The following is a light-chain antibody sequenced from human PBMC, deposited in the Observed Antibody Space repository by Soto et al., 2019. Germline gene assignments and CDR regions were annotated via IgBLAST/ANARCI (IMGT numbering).Light chain of an antibody. CDR2: SDT. Sequence: QSVLTQPPSASGTPGQRVTMSCPGSSSNIGSNTVSWYQHLPGTAPQLLIYSDTQRASGVADRFSGSKSGTSASLAISGLQSDDEADYYCAAWDDRLNGALFGTGTKVTVL. V-gene: IGLV1-44*01. CDR1: SSNIGSNT. J-gene: IGLJ1*01. CDR3: AAWDDRLNGAL.